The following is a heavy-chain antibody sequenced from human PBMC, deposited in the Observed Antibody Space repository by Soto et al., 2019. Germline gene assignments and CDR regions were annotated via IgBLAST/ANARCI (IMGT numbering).Heavy chain of an antibody. J-gene: IGHJ5*02. Sequence: SETLSLTFAVYGGSFIGYYWSWIRQPPGKGLEWIGEINHSGSTNYNPSLKSRVTISVDTSKNQFSLKLSSVTAADTAVYYCARGVVVTAHYWFDPWGQGTLVTVSS. D-gene: IGHD2-21*02. CDR2: INHSGST. CDR3: ARGVVVTAHYWFDP. V-gene: IGHV4-34*01. CDR1: GGSFIGYY.